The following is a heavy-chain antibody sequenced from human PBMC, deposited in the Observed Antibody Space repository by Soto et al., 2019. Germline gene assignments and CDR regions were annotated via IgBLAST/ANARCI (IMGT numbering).Heavy chain of an antibody. CDR1: DFTFSYYW. V-gene: IGHV3-74*03. D-gene: IGHD1-26*01. J-gene: IGHJ3*01. Sequence: EVQLVESGGGLVQPGGSLRLSCVAFDFTFSYYWMHLVRQVPGKGLVWVSRIHSDGSATTYADSVKGRFTISRDNAKNTLYLQMASLRVEDTAVYYCARGDVGAFDLWGQGTMVTVSS. CDR3: ARGDVGAFDL. CDR2: IHSDGSAT.